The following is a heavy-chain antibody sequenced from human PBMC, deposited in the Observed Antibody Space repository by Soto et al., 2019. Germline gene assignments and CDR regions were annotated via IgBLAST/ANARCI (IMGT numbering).Heavy chain of an antibody. CDR1: GYTFSIYG. D-gene: IGHD3-10*01. J-gene: IGHJ4*02. V-gene: IGHV1-18*01. CDR3: VRDLDGSGSYYTDY. Sequence: ASVKVSCKASGYTFSIYGINWVRQAPGQGLEWMGWTRPNNGNTKYAQNLQGRVTMTTDTSTSTAYMELRSLRPDDTAVYYCVRDLDGSGSYYTDYWGQGTLVTVSS. CDR2: TRPNNGNT.